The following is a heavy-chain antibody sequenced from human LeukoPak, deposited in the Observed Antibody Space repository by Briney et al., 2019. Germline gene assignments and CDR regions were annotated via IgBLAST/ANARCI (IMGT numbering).Heavy chain of an antibody. D-gene: IGHD1-26*01. Sequence: GGSLRLSCAASGFTFSTSGMNWVRQAPGKGLEWVSYISSTSSNIYYADSVKGRFTISRDNAKNSLFLQMNSLRGEDTAVYYCVRDFIVGPTGRAYWGQGTLVTVSS. CDR3: VRDFIVGPTGRAY. V-gene: IGHV3-48*01. CDR1: GFTFSTSG. CDR2: ISSTSSNI. J-gene: IGHJ4*02.